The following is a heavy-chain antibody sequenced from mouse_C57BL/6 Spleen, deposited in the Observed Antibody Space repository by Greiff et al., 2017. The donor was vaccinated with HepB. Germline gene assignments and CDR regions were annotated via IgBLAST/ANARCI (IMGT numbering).Heavy chain of an antibody. D-gene: IGHD1-1*01. CDR2: IDPSDSYT. CDR1: GYTFTSYW. Sequence: QVQLQQPGAELVMPGASVKLSCKASGYTFTSYWMHWVKQRPGQGLEWIVEIDPSDSYTNYNQKFKGKSTLTVDKSSSTAYMQLSSLTSEDSAVYYCARSGTTGAMDYWGQGTSVTVSS. CDR3: ARSGTTGAMDY. V-gene: IGHV1-69*01. J-gene: IGHJ4*01.